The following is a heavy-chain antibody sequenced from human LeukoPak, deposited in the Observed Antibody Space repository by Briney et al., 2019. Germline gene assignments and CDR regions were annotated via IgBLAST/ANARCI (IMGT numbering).Heavy chain of an antibody. CDR2: INPNSGGT. CDR3: ARAMVTGYYYYYMDV. Sequence: GASVTVSCKASGYTFTGYYMHWVRQAPGQGLEWMGWINPNSGGTNYAQKFQGRATMTRDTSISTAYMELSRLRSDDTAVYYCARAMVTGYYYYYMDVWGKGTTVTISS. CDR1: GYTFTGYY. D-gene: IGHD5-18*01. J-gene: IGHJ6*03. V-gene: IGHV1-2*02.